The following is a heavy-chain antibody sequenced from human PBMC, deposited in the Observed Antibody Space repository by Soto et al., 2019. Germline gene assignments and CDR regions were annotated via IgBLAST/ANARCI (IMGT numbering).Heavy chain of an antibody. Sequence: PGGSLRLSCAASGFIFSSYGMYWIRQAPGKGLEWVAGISHDGSNKYYGDSVKGRCTISRDNSKNTLFLQIDSLRAEDTAVYYCAKLIGGVKALGGTGNWLDPWGQGTLVTVSS. J-gene: IGHJ5*02. CDR1: GFIFSSYG. D-gene: IGHD3-3*01. CDR3: AKLIGGVKALGGTGNWLDP. V-gene: IGHV3-30*18. CDR2: ISHDGSNK.